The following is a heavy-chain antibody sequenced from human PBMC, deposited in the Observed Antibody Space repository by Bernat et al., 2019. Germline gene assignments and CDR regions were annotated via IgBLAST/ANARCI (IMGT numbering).Heavy chain of an antibody. CDR3: ARDNYDFWSGYFRGVDY. Sequence: QVQLVESGGGLVKPGGSLRLSCVASGFTFSDYYMSWIRQAPGKGLEWVSYISRSSSYTNYADSVKGRFTISRDNAKNSLYLQMNSLRAEDAAVYYCARDNYDFWSGYFRGVDYWGQGTLVTVSS. D-gene: IGHD3-3*01. V-gene: IGHV3-11*05. CDR2: ISRSSSYT. CDR1: GFTFSDYY. J-gene: IGHJ4*02.